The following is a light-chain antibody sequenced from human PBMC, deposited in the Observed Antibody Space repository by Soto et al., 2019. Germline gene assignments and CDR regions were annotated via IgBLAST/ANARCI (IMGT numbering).Light chain of an antibody. CDR1: QSLLQSNGNNY. V-gene: IGKV2-28*01. Sequence: DIVMTQSPLSLPVTPGETASISCRSSQSLLQSNGNNYVCWFVQKPGQSPQLLIYLGSSRASGVPDRFSASGSGTDFALKISRVEAEDVGIYYCMQVLQTPPTFGGGTKVEIK. J-gene: IGKJ4*01. CDR3: MQVLQTPPT. CDR2: LGS.